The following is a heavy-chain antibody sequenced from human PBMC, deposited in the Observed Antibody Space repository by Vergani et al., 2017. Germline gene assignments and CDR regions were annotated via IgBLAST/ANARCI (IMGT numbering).Heavy chain of an antibody. V-gene: IGHV3-30*02. CDR2: IQFDGSNQ. CDR1: GFTLSNYD. Sequence: QVQLVESGGGVVQRRGSLRLSCATSGFTLSNYDMQWIRQGPGKGLEFVAFIQFDGSNQYYADSVKGRLTLSRDFSKNTLYLQRNSLRTDDTATYYCAKHFRGWGIDYWGQGTQVIVSS. D-gene: IGHD3-16*01. CDR3: AKHFRGWGIDY. J-gene: IGHJ4*02.